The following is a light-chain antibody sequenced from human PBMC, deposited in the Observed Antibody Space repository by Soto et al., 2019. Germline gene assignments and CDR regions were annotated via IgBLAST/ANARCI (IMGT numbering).Light chain of an antibody. CDR1: SSNIGAGYD. Sequence: QSVLTQPPSVSGAPGQRVTIFCTGSSSNIGAGYDVHWYQQLPGAAPKLLIYGNSNRPSGVPDRFSGSRSGTSASLAITGLQPEDEADYYCQSYDTPVYVFGGGTKVTVL. CDR3: QSYDTPVYV. CDR2: GNS. V-gene: IGLV1-40*01. J-gene: IGLJ1*01.